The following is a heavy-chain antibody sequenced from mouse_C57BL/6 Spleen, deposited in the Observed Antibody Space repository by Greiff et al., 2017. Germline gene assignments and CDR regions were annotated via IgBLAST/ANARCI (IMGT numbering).Heavy chain of an antibody. Sequence: EVKLVESEGGLVQPGSSMKLSCTASGFTFSDYYMAWVRQVPEKGLEWVANINYDGSSTYYLDSLKSRFIISRDNAKNILYLQMSSLKSEDTATYYCAREEGYGNYYYAMDYWGQGTSVTVSS. D-gene: IGHD2-10*02. CDR1: GFTFSDYY. V-gene: IGHV5-16*01. CDR3: AREEGYGNYYYAMDY. CDR2: INYDGSST. J-gene: IGHJ4*01.